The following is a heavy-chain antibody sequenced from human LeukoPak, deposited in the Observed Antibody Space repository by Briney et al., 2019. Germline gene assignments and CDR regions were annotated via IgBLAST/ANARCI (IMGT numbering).Heavy chain of an antibody. Sequence: SETLSLTCAASGVTISSSNWWSGVRHPPGKLLEWTGEISHSGSTNYNPSLKSRVIISVDKSKNQFSLQLTSVTAADTAVYYCARVPPWRILDYWGQGTLVTVSS. V-gene: IGHV4-4*02. CDR2: ISHSGST. CDR1: GVTISSSNW. D-gene: IGHD3-3*01. J-gene: IGHJ4*02. CDR3: ARVPPWRILDY.